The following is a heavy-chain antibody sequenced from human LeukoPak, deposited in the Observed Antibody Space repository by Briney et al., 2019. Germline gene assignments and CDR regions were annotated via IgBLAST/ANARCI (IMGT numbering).Heavy chain of an antibody. CDR1: GGSISSSSYY. V-gene: IGHV4-61*05. J-gene: IGHJ4*02. D-gene: IGHD2-8*01. CDR2: IYYSGST. Sequence: SETLSLTCTVSGGSISSSSYYWAWIRQPPGKGLEWIGFIYYSGSTNYNPSLKSRVSISVDTSNNQFSLKLNSVTAADTAVYFCARANPPLAFFDYWGLGTLVIVSS. CDR3: ARANPPLAFFDY.